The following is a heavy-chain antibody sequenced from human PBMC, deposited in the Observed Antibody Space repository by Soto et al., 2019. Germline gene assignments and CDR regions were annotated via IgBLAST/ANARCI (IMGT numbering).Heavy chain of an antibody. J-gene: IGHJ6*03. CDR2: INPKSGGT. D-gene: IGHD2-8*01. CDR1: GYSFTDYH. CDR3: ARGDSTDCSNGVCSFFYNHEMDG. V-gene: IGHV1-2*04. Sequence: SVKVSCKASGYSFTDYHIHWVRQAPGQGLEWLGRINPKSGGTSTAQKFQGWVTMTTDTSISTASMELTRLTSDDTAIYYCARGDSTDCSNGVCSFFYNHEMDGWGK.